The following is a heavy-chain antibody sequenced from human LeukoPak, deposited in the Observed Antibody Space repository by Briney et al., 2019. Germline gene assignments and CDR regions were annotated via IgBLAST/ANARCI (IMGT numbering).Heavy chain of an antibody. CDR1: GGSISSYY. CDR2: IYYSGST. CDR3: ARDREITFGRTGMDV. V-gene: IGHV4-59*01. J-gene: IGHJ6*03. D-gene: IGHD3-16*01. Sequence: SETLSLTCTVSGGSISSYYWSWIRQPPGKGLEWIGYIYYSGSTNYNPSLKSRVTISVDTSKNQFSLKLSSVTAADTAVYYCARDREITFGRTGMDVWGKGTTVTVSS.